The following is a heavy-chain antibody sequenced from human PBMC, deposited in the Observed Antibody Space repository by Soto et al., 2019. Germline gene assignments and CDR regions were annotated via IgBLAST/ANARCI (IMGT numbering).Heavy chain of an antibody. V-gene: IGHV1-69*06. Sequence: SVRVSCKASGRTFSSYAISSVRQAPGQGLEWIGGILPIFGTANYAQKLQGRVTSTAEKSTSTAYMELSSLRSEDTSVYYCARGVQVVPAAIRYYYYYYGMDVWGQGTTVTVSS. CDR3: ARGVQVVPAAIRYYYYYYGMDV. D-gene: IGHD2-2*02. CDR2: ILPIFGTA. CDR1: GRTFSSYA. J-gene: IGHJ6*02.